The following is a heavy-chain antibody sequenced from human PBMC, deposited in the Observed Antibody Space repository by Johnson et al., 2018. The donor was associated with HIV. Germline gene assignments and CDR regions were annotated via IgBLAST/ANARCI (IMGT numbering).Heavy chain of an antibody. Sequence: EVQLVESRGGVVRPGGSLRLSCAASGFTFDDYGMSWVRQAPGKGLEWVSGINWNGGSTGYADSVKGRFTISRDNSKNTLYLQMNSLRAEDTAVYYCARVMGATQVMGAFDIWGQGTMVTVSS. CDR3: ARVMGATQVMGAFDI. CDR1: GFTFDDYG. J-gene: IGHJ3*02. V-gene: IGHV3-20*04. D-gene: IGHD1-26*01. CDR2: INWNGGST.